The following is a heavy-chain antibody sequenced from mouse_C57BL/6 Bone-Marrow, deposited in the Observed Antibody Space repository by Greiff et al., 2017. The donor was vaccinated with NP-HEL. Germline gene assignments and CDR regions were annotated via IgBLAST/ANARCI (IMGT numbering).Heavy chain of an antibody. D-gene: IGHD1-1*01. J-gene: IGHJ2*01. CDR2: ISNGGGST. CDR3: ARHGGSSYYFDY. V-gene: IGHV5-12*01. Sequence: EVHLVESGGGLVQPGGSLKLSCAASGFTFSDYYMYWVRQTPEKRLEWVAYISNGGGSTYYPDTVKGRFTISRDNAKNTLYLQMSRLKSEDTAMYYCARHGGSSYYFDYWGQGTTLTVSS. CDR1: GFTFSDYY.